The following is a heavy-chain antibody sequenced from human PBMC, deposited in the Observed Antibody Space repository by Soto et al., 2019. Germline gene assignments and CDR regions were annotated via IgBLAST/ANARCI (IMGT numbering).Heavy chain of an antibody. D-gene: IGHD3-10*01. V-gene: IGHV3-30*18. CDR1: GFTFSSYG. CDR3: AKGGTYCYGSGSSDYYYYYGMDV. J-gene: IGHJ6*02. CDR2: ISYDGSNK. Sequence: GGSLRLSCAASGFTFSSYGMHWVRQAPGKGLEWVAVISYDGSNKYYADSVKGRFTISRDNSKNTLYLQMNSLRAEDTAVYYCAKGGTYCYGSGSSDYYYYYGMDVWGQGTTVTVSS.